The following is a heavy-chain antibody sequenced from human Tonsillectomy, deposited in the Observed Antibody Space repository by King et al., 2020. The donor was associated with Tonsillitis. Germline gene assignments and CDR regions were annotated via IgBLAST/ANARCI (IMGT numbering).Heavy chain of an antibody. D-gene: IGHD3-9*01. J-gene: IGHJ4*02. V-gene: IGHV4-39*07. CDR2: INYSGST. CDR1: GGSISSSRYY. CDR3: ARLETGPKNYFFDS. Sequence: QLQESGPGLVKPSETLSLTCSVSGGSISSSRYYWGWIRQPPGKGLEWIGNINYSGSTHYNPSLKSRATISVDTSKNQFSLRLSSVTAADTAVFYCARLETGPKNYFFDSWGQGTLVTVSS.